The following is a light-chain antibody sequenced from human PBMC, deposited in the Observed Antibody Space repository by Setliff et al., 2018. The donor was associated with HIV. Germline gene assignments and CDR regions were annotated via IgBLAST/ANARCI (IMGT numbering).Light chain of an antibody. V-gene: IGLV2-14*03. CDR2: DVS. Sequence: QSVLTQPASVSGSPRQSITIPYTGTSSDIGAYTFVSWYQQHPGKATKLIIHDVSNRPSGVSNRFSGSKSGNTASLTISDLQADDEADYYCYSYTNSRTLVFGGGTKGTVL. CDR1: SSDIGAYTF. CDR3: YSYTNSRTLV. J-gene: IGLJ3*02.